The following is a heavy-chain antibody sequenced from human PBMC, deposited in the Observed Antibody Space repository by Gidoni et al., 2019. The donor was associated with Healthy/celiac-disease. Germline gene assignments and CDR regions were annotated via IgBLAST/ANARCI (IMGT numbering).Heavy chain of an antibody. CDR1: GFPFSSYA. V-gene: IGHV3-23*01. CDR2: ISGSGGST. J-gene: IGHJ4*02. CDR3: AKVYCSGGSCYDRYFDY. D-gene: IGHD2-15*01. Sequence: EVQLLESGGGLVQPGGSLRLSWAASGFPFSSYAMSWVRQAPGKGLEWVSAISGSGGSTYYADSVKGRFTISRDNSKNTLYLQMNSLRAEDTAVYYCAKVYCSGGSCYDRYFDYWGQGTLVTVSS.